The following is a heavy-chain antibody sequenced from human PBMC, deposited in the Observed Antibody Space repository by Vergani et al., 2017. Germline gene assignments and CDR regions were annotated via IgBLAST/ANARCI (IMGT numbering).Heavy chain of an antibody. J-gene: IGHJ6*03. D-gene: IGHD6-13*01. CDR2: IYYSGST. Sequence: QVQLQESGPGLVKPSQTLSLTCTVSGGSISSGGYYWSWIRQHPGKGLEMIWYIYYSGSTYYNPSLKSRITISVDTSTNQFSLKLSSVTAADTAVYYCARIGVLAAAGTGGLDYYYMYVWGKGTTVTVSS. V-gene: IGHV4-31*03. CDR1: GGSISSGGYY. CDR3: ARIGVLAAAGTGGLDYYYMYV.